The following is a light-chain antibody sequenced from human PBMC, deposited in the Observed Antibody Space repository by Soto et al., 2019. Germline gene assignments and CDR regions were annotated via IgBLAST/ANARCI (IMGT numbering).Light chain of an antibody. CDR1: QSISSY. CDR2: AAS. J-gene: IGKJ3*01. V-gene: IGKV1-39*01. Sequence: DIQMTQSPSSLSASVGDRVTITCRASQSISSYLNWYQQKPGKAPKLLIYAASILQSGVPSRFSSSGSGTDFTLTISSLQPEDFATYYCQQSYSTPFTFGPGTKVDIK. CDR3: QQSYSTPFT.